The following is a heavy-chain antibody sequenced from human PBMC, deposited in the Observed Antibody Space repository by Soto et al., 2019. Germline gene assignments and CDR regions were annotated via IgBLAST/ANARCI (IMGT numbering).Heavy chain of an antibody. CDR1: GFTFSSYS. CDR3: ATISDRGIAAALDF. Sequence: GGSLRLSCAASGFTFSSYSMNWVRQAPGKGLEWVSYISSSSSTIYYADSVKGRFTISRDNAKNSLYLQMSSLRVEDTAIYYCATISDRGIAAALDFWGQGTLVTVSS. V-gene: IGHV3-48*01. D-gene: IGHD6-13*01. CDR2: ISSSSSTI. J-gene: IGHJ4*02.